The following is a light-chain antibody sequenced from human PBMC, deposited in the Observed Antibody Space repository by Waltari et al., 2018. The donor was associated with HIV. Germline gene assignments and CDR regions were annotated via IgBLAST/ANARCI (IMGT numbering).Light chain of an antibody. V-gene: IGLV3-1*01. CDR3: SSYSSSSILVV. CDR1: KLGNKY. CDR2: QDN. Sequence: SSELIQPPSMSVSPGQTASITCSGDKLGNKYASWYQQKPGQSPVLVMYQDNKRPSDIPERFSGSNSGDTATLTISGLQAEDEADYYCSSYSSSSILVVFGGGTKLTVL. J-gene: IGLJ2*01.